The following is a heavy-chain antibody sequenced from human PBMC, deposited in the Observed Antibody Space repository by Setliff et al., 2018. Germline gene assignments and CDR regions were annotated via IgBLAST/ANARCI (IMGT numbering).Heavy chain of an antibody. D-gene: IGHD3-22*01. CDR1: GYSFTSYW. CDR2: IYPADSDT. J-gene: IGHJ4*02. CDR3: ARRRYYDSSGYYYFDY. Sequence: PGESLKISCKGSGYSFTSYWIGWVRQMPGKGLEWMGIIYPADSDTRYSTSFQGQVTISADKSSSTAYLQWSSLKSSDTAMYYCARRRYYDSSGYYYFDYWGQGTLVTVSS. V-gene: IGHV5-51*01.